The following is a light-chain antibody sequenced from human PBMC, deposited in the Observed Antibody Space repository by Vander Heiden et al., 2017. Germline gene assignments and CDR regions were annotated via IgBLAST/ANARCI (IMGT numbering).Light chain of an antibody. CDR2: ECS. CDR3: CSYAGSSTFVV. Sequence: QSALTQPAPVSGSPAQSITIPCPGTRSDVWSYNLVSWYQQHQGKAPKLMIEECSKRPSGVSNRFSGSKSGNTASLTLSGLQAEDEAEYDCCSYAGSSTFVVFGGGTKLTVL. CDR1: RSDVWSYNL. J-gene: IGLJ2*01. V-gene: IGLV2-23*01.